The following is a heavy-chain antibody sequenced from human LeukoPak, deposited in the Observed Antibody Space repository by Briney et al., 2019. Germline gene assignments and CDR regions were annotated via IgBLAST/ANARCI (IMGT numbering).Heavy chain of an antibody. V-gene: IGHV1-8*01. CDR3: ARLKYYYDSSGYPIGAFDI. D-gene: IGHD3-22*01. J-gene: IGHJ3*02. CDR1: GYTFTSYY. CDR2: MNPNSGQT. Sequence: GASVKVSCKASGYTFTSYYMHWVRQAPGQGLEWMGWMNPNSGQTGYAQKFQGRVTMTRNTSISTAYMELSSLRSDDTAVYYCARLKYYYDSSGYPIGAFDIWGQGTMVTVSS.